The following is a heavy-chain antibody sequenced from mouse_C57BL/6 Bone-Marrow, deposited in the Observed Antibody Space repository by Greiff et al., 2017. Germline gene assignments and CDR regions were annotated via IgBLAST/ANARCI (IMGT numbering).Heavy chain of an antibody. CDR1: GFNIKADY. CDR3: TTNCYGGLAWFAY. J-gene: IGHJ3*01. V-gene: IGHV14-4*01. Sequence: VQLKQSGAELVRPGASVKLSCTASGFNIKADYMHWVKQRPEQGLEWIGWIAPANGDPEYAPKFQGKATLTADTSSTTAYLQLSSLTSEDTAVYYCTTNCYGGLAWFAYGGQGTLVTVSA. D-gene: IGHD1-1*01. CDR2: IAPANGDP.